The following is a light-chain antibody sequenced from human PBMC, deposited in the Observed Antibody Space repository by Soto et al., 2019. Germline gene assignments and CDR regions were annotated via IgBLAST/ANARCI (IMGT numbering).Light chain of an antibody. CDR3: VLYMGSGIWV. CDR1: SGSVSTNYY. Sequence: QTVVTQEPSFSVSPGGTVTLTCGLSSGSVSTNYYPSWYQQTPGQAPRTLIYSTNTRSSGVPDRFSGSILGNKAALTLTWAQADDESDYYCVLYMGSGIWVFGGGTKLTVL. CDR2: STN. V-gene: IGLV8-61*01. J-gene: IGLJ3*02.